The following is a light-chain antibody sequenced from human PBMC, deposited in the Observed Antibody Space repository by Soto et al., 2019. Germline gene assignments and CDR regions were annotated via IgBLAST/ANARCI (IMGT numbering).Light chain of an antibody. Sequence: SYELTQPLSVSVALGQTARITCGGNNIGSKNVHWYQQKPGKAPVLVIYRDSNRPSGIRERFSGSNSGNTATLTISRAQAGDEAHYYCQVWDSRTARVFGGGTNLTV. V-gene: IGLV3-9*01. J-gene: IGLJ3*02. CDR3: QVWDSRTARV. CDR1: NIGSKN. CDR2: RDS.